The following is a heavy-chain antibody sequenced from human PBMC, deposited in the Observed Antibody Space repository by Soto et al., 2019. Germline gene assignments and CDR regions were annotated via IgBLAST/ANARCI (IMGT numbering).Heavy chain of an antibody. CDR1: GGSISSYY. CDR3: ARGPATAYFDAFDM. Sequence: SETLSLTCTVSGGSISSYYWSWIRQPPGKGLEWIGYIYYSGSTNYNPSLKSRVTISVDTSKNQFSLDLSSVTAADTAMYYCARGPATAYFDAFDMWGQGTMVTVS. D-gene: IGHD1-26*01. V-gene: IGHV4-59*01. CDR2: IYYSGST. J-gene: IGHJ3*02.